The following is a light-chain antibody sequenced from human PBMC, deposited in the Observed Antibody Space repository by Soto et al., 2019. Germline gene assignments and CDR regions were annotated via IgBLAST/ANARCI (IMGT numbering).Light chain of an antibody. CDR1: SGHSNYA. V-gene: IGLV4-69*01. J-gene: IGLJ2*01. CDR3: QTWGSGLVV. Sequence: QPVLTQSPSASASLGASVKLTCTLSSGHSNYAIAWHQQQSEKGPPYLMKLNSDGSHSKGDGIPDRFSGSSSGAERYLTSSRRQSEDEADYNCQTWGSGLVVFGGGTKLTVL. CDR2: LNSDGSH.